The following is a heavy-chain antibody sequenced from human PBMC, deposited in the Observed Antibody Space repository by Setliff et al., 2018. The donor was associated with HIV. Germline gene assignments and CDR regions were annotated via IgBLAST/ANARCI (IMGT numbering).Heavy chain of an antibody. CDR2: IYYSGNT. CDR1: GGSIKSSSYY. D-gene: IGHD6-19*01. J-gene: IGHJ6*03. V-gene: IGHV4-39*07. CDR3: AKGVAGLQYYYYYMDV. Sequence: PSETLSLTCTVSGGSIKSSSYYWGWIRQPPGKGLEWIGSIYYSGNTYYNPSLKSRVTISTDTSKNQFSLKLSSVTAADTAVYYCAKGVAGLQYYYYYMDVWGKGTTVTVSS.